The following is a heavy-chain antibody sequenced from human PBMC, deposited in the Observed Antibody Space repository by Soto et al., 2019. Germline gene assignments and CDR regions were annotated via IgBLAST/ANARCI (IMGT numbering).Heavy chain of an antibody. Sequence: SETLSLTCTVSGGSISSGGYYWGWIRQHPGKGLEWIGYIYYSGSTYYNPSLKSRVTISVDTSKNQFSLKLSSVTAADTAVYYCARASGVIDYGDYYFDYWGQGTLVTVSS. CDR3: ARASGVIDYGDYYFDY. V-gene: IGHV4-31*03. CDR1: GGSISSGGYY. J-gene: IGHJ4*02. D-gene: IGHD4-17*01. CDR2: IYYSGST.